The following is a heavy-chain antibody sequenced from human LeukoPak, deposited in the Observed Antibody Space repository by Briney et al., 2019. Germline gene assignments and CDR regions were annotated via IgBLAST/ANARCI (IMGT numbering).Heavy chain of an antibody. J-gene: IGHJ4*02. CDR1: GFTFSTYS. Sequence: GGSLRLSCAASGFTFSTYSMNWVRQAPGKGLEWVSTLSGGSSTTYYADSVKGRFTISRDNSKNTLSLQMNSLRAEDTAVYYCAKTGSVGMIANSLDYWGQGTLVTVSS. V-gene: IGHV3-23*01. D-gene: IGHD3-22*01. CDR3: AKTGSVGMIANSLDY. CDR2: LSGGSSTT.